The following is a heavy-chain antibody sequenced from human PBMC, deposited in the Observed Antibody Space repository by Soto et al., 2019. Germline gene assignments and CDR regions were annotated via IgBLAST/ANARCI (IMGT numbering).Heavy chain of an antibody. D-gene: IGHD3-22*01. CDR1: GFTFSSYA. Sequence: PGGSLRLSCAASGFTFSSYAMHWVRQAPGKGLEWVAVISYDGSNKYYADSVKGRFTISRDNSKNTLYLQMNSLRAEDAAVYYCARDLQAYYYDSSGYYDYFDYWGQGTLVTVSS. CDR2: ISYDGSNK. J-gene: IGHJ4*02. CDR3: ARDLQAYYYDSSGYYDYFDY. V-gene: IGHV3-30-3*01.